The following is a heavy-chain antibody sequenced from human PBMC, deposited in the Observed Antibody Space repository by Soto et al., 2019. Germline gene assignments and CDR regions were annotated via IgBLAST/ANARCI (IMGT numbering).Heavy chain of an antibody. CDR2: ISYSGST. CDR1: GGSISSCGYY. V-gene: IGHV4-31*03. J-gene: IGHJ4*02. Sequence: PSETLSLTCTVSGGSISSCGYYWSWIRQHPGKGLEWIGYISYSGSTYYNPSLESRVTISVDTSKNQFSLKLSSVTAADTAVYYCASIYDRGYYFDYWGQGTLVTVSS. D-gene: IGHD3-10*01. CDR3: ASIYDRGYYFDY.